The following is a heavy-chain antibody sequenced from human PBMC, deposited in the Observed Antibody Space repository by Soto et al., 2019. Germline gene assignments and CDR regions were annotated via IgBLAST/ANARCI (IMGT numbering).Heavy chain of an antibody. CDR3: ANGDSSGFEYFQS. D-gene: IGHD3-22*01. J-gene: IGHJ1*01. V-gene: IGHV3-30*18. CDR1: GFTFSGHG. CDR2: VSFDGTTK. Sequence: QVQLVESGGGVVQPGMTLRLYCTASGFTFSGHGMHWVRQAPGTGLEWVAVVSFDGTTKNYEDSVRGRLTISRDNSKNTLSLQMSSLRAEDTAGYYCANGDSSGFEYFQSWGQGTLVTVSS.